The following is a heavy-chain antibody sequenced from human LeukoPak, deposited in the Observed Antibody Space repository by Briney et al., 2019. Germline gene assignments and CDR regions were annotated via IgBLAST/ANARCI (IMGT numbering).Heavy chain of an antibody. Sequence: SVKVSCKASGGTFSSYAISWVRQAPGQGLEWMGGIIPIFGTANYAQKFQGRVTITADKSTSTAYMELSSLRSEDTAVYYCARDETLIRLGELSLSPWGQGTLVTVSS. J-gene: IGHJ5*02. CDR1: GGTFSSYA. CDR3: ARDETLIRLGELSLSP. V-gene: IGHV1-69*06. CDR2: IIPIFGTA. D-gene: IGHD3-16*02.